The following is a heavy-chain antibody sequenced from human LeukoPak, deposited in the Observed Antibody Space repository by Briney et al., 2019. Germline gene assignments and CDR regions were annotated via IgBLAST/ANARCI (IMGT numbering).Heavy chain of an antibody. CDR1: GFTFNTYA. CDR3: AKSGVYYGSGRGGYYFDY. Sequence: SGGSLRLSCAASGFTFNTYAMSWVRQAPGKGLEWVSTISGSGSSTYYADSVKGRFTISRDSSKNTLYLQMNSLRAEDPAVYYCAKSGVYYGSGRGGYYFDYWGQGTLVTVSS. J-gene: IGHJ4*02. D-gene: IGHD3-10*01. CDR2: ISGSGSST. V-gene: IGHV3-23*01.